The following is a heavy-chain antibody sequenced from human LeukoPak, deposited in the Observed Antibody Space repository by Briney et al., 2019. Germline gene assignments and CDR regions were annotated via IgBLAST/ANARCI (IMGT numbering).Heavy chain of an antibody. V-gene: IGHV4-30-2*01. Sequence: SQTLSLTCTVSGGSISSGGYYWSWIRQPPGKGLEWIGYIYHSGSTYYNPSLKSRVTISVDRSKNQFSLKLSSVTAADTAVYYCARDQQLGLFDYWGQGTLVTVSS. D-gene: IGHD6-13*01. CDR3: ARDQQLGLFDY. CDR2: IYHSGST. CDR1: GGSISSGGYY. J-gene: IGHJ4*02.